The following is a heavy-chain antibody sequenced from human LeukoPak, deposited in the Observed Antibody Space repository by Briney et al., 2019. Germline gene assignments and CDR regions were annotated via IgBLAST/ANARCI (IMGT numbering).Heavy chain of an antibody. J-gene: IGHJ4*02. CDR3: AKDRGYTSSSASVYDY. Sequence: PGGSLRLPCAASGFTFSSYAMYWVRQAPEKGLEWVSGISGSGGSTYYADSVKGRFTISRDNSKNTLYLQMNSLRAEDTAAYYCAKDRGYTSSSASVYDYWGQGTLVTVSS. CDR1: GFTFSSYA. CDR2: ISGSGGST. V-gene: IGHV3-23*01. D-gene: IGHD6-6*01.